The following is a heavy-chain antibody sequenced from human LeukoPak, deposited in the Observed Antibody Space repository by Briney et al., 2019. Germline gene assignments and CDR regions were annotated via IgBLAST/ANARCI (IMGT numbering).Heavy chain of an antibody. V-gene: IGHV1-2*02. Sequence: GASVKVSCKASGYTFTGYYMHWVRQAPGQGLERMGWINPNSGGTNYAQKFQGRVTMTRDTSISTAYMELIRLRSDDTAVYYCARDQADCSSTSCYLMDYWGQGTLVTVSS. CDR2: INPNSGGT. D-gene: IGHD2-2*01. CDR1: GYTFTGYY. J-gene: IGHJ4*02. CDR3: ARDQADCSSTSCYLMDY.